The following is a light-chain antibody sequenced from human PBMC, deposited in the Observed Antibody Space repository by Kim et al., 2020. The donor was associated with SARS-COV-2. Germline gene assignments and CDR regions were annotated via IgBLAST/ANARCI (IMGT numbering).Light chain of an antibody. V-gene: IGKV3-20*01. J-gene: IGKJ2*01. CDR3: QHYGNSLYT. CDR2: GAS. CDR1: QSVSNS. Sequence: EIVLTQSPGPLSLSPGERATLSCRASQSVSNSLAWYQQKPGQAPILLIYGASSRVTAIPDRFSGSGSGTDFSLTISRLEPEDFAVYFCQHYGNSLYTFGQGTKLEIK.